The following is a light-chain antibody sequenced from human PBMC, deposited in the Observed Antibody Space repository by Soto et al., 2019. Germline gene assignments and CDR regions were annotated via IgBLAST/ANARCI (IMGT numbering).Light chain of an antibody. Sequence: DIQMTQSPSTLSASVGDRVTITCRASQSFSTWLAWYQQTPGKGPKLLIYEASSLEGGVPSRFSGSGSGTEFNITVSSLRPDDFATYYCQQFNTYPLTFGGGTTVEIK. CDR1: QSFSTW. CDR3: QQFNTYPLT. CDR2: EAS. V-gene: IGKV1-5*03. J-gene: IGKJ4*01.